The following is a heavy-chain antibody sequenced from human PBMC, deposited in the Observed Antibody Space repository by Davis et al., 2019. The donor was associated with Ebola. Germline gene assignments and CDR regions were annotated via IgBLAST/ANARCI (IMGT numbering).Heavy chain of an antibody. CDR2: IIPILGIA. CDR1: GGTFSSYA. Sequence: SVKVSCKASGGTFSSYAISRVRQPPGQGLEWMGWIIPILGIANYAQKFQGRVMITADKSTSTAYMELSSLRSEDTAVYYCAREGGSGSYYNGVYYYGMDVWGQGTTVTVSS. CDR3: AREGGSGSYYNGVYYYGMDV. V-gene: IGHV1-69*10. J-gene: IGHJ6*02. D-gene: IGHD3-10*01.